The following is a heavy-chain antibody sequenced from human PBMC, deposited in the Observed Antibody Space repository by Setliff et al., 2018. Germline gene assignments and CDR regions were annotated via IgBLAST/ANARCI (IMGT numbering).Heavy chain of an antibody. CDR3: VKTHWDTWIRGAFDI. D-gene: IGHD3-10*01. CDR1: GFTVSSNE. J-gene: IGHJ3*02. V-gene: IGHV3-66*01. CDR2: ISGGST. Sequence: PGGSLRLSCAASGFTVSSNEMSWVRQAPGKGLEWVSSISGGSTYYADSRKGRFTISRDNSKNTLHLQMNSLRAEDTAVYYCVKTHWDTWIRGAFDIWGQGTMVTVSS.